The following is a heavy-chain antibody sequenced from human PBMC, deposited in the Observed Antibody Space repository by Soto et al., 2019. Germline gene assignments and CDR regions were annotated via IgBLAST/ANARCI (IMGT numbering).Heavy chain of an antibody. V-gene: IGHV1-69*13. J-gene: IGHJ4*02. D-gene: IGHD3-9*01. CDR1: GGTFSSYA. Sequence: SVKVSCKASGGTFSSYAISWVRQAPGQGLEWMGGVIPIFGTANYAQKFQGRVTITADESTSTAYMELSSLRSEDTAVYYCARERYLGIPFDYWGQGTLVTVSS. CDR2: VIPIFGTA. CDR3: ARERYLGIPFDY.